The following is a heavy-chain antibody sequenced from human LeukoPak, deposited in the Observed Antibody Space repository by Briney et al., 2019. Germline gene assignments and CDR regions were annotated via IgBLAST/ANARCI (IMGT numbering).Heavy chain of an antibody. CDR1: GGTFSSYA. Sequence: SVKVSCKASGGTFSSYAVNWVRQAPGQGLEWMGGIIPIYGTTNYAQQFQGRVTITADESTSTAYMELSSLRSNDTAVYYCARGGGGYYYYYYMDVWGKGTTVTISS. CDR2: IIPIYGTT. V-gene: IGHV1-69*13. CDR3: ARGGGGYYYYYYMDV. J-gene: IGHJ6*03. D-gene: IGHD3-10*01.